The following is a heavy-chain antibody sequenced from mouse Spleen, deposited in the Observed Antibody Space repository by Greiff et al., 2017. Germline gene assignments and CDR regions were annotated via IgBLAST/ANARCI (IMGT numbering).Heavy chain of an antibody. CDR2: IDPSDSYT. Sequence: QVQLQQPGAELVKPGASVKLSCKASGYTFTSYWMHWVKQRPGRGLEWIGEIDPSDSYTNYNQKFKGKATLTVDKSSSTAYMQLSSLTSEDSAVYYCARGGATMITTRFAYWGQGTLVTVSA. D-gene: IGHD2-4*01. V-gene: IGHV1-69*02. J-gene: IGHJ3*01. CDR3: ARGGATMITTRFAY. CDR1: GYTFTSYW.